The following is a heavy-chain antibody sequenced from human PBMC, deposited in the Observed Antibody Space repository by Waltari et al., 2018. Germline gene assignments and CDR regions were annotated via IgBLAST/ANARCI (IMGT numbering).Heavy chain of an antibody. CDR2: IYYSGST. J-gene: IGHJ3*02. D-gene: IGHD3-10*01. CDR1: GGSISSSNYS. V-gene: IGHV4-39*01. CDR3: ARQLITMVRGVIVNDAFDI. Sequence: QLQLQESGPGLVKPSETLSLTCTVSGGSISSSNYSWGWIRQPPWKGLEWIGSIYYSGSTYYNPSLKSRVTISVDTSKNQFSLKLSSVTAADTAVYYCARQLITMVRGVIVNDAFDIWGQGTMVTVSS.